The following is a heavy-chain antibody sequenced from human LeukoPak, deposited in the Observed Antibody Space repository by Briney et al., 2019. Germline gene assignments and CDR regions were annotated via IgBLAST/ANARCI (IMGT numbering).Heavy chain of an antibody. Sequence: QPGGSLRLSCAASGFTFSSYAMSWVRQAPGKGLGWVSAISGRGGSTYYADSVKGRLTISRDNSKNTLYLQMNSLRAEDTAVYYCANYRIVGATSGGYWGQGTLVTVSS. CDR1: GFTFSSYA. V-gene: IGHV3-23*01. J-gene: IGHJ4*02. CDR3: ANYRIVGATSGGY. CDR2: ISGRGGST. D-gene: IGHD1-26*01.